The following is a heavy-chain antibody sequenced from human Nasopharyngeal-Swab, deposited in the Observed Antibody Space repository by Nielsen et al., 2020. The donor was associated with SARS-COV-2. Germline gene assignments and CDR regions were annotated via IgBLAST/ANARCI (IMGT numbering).Heavy chain of an antibody. CDR2: ISSSSSYI. D-gene: IGHD1-26*01. Sequence: GGSLRLSCAASGFTFGSYSMSWVRQAPGKGLEWVSSISSSSSYIYYADSVKGRFTISRDNAKNSLYLQMNSLRAEDTAVYYCARDKLGGGLGYYYGMDVWGQGTTVTVSS. CDR1: GFTFGSYS. CDR3: ARDKLGGGLGYYYGMDV. J-gene: IGHJ6*02. V-gene: IGHV3-21*01.